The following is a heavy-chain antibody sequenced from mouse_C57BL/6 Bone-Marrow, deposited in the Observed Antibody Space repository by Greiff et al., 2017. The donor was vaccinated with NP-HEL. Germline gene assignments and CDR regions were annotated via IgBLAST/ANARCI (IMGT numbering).Heavy chain of an antibody. V-gene: IGHV5-9*01. CDR2: ISGGGGNT. J-gene: IGHJ1*03. Sequence: EVKLVESGGGLVKPGGSLKLSCAASGFTFSSYTMSWVRQTPEKRPEWVATISGGGGNTYYPDSVKGRFTISRDNAKNTLYLQMSSLRSEDTALYYCARQLVYWYFDVWGTGTTVTVSS. D-gene: IGHD2-10*02. CDR1: GFTFSSYT. CDR3: ARQLVYWYFDV.